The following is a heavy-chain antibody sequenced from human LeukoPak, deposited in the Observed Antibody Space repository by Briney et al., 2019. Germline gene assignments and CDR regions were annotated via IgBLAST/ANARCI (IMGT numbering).Heavy chain of an antibody. J-gene: IGHJ6*03. V-gene: IGHV3-23*01. D-gene: IGHD2-2*01. CDR3: ASPPLYCSSTSCYAGSDYYYYMDV. CDR2: ISGSGGRT. CDR1: GFTFSSYA. Sequence: PGGSLRLSCAASGFTFSSYAMSWVRQAPGKGLEWVSPISGSGGRTYYADSVKGRFTISRDNSKITLYLQMNSLRAEDTAVYYCASPPLYCSSTSCYAGSDYYYYMDVWGKGTTVTVSS.